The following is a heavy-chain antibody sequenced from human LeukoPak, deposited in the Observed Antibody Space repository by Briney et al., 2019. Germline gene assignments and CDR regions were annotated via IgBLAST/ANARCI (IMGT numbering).Heavy chain of an antibody. CDR2: IYYSGST. J-gene: IGHJ3*02. Sequence: SETLSLTRTVSGGSISSGGYYWSWIRQHPGKGLEWIVYIYYSGSTYYIPSLKSRVTISVDTSKNQFSLKLSSVTAADTAVYYCARDYGGNSDAFDIWGQGTMVTVSS. V-gene: IGHV4-31*03. D-gene: IGHD4-23*01. CDR3: ARDYGGNSDAFDI. CDR1: GGSISSGGYY.